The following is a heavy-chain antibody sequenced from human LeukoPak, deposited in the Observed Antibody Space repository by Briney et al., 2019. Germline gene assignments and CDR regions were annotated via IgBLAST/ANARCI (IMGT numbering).Heavy chain of an antibody. CDR3: ARAYGDYEAYFDY. V-gene: IGHV3-66*01. CDR2: IYSGGST. J-gene: IGHJ4*02. CDR1: GFAFSSYS. Sequence: GGSLRLSCAASGFAFSSYSMNWVRQAPGKGLEWVSVIYSGGSTYYADSVKGRFTISRDNSKNTLYLQMNSLRAEDTAVYYCARAYGDYEAYFDYWGQGTLVTVSS. D-gene: IGHD4-17*01.